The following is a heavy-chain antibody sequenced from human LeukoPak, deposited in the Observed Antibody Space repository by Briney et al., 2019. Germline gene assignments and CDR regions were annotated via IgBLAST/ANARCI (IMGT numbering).Heavy chain of an antibody. CDR3: ARVTYYDFWSALGY. CDR2: INSDGSST. CDR1: GFTFSSYW. J-gene: IGHJ4*02. V-gene: IGHV3-74*01. Sequence: GGSLRLSCAASGFTFSSYWMHWVRQAPGRGRGWVSVINSDGSSTSYADSVKGRFTISRDNAKNTLYLQMNSLRAEDTAVYYCARVTYYDFWSALGYWGQGTLVTVSS. D-gene: IGHD3-3*01.